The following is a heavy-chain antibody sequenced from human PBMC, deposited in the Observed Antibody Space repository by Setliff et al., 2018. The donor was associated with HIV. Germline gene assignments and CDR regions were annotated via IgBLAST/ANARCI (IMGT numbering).Heavy chain of an antibody. Sequence: SETLSLTCTVSGGSLSSGYDYWTWIRQPAGKGLEWIGHIYSAGSTNYNPTLTSRVTMSVDMSKNQFSLKLRPVTAADMAVYYCVREYSGVYPDFSFYIDVWGKGTTVTVSS. V-gene: IGHV4-61*09. J-gene: IGHJ6*03. CDR2: IYSAGST. D-gene: IGHD5-12*01. CDR3: VREYSGVYPDFSFYIDV. CDR1: GGSLSSGYDY.